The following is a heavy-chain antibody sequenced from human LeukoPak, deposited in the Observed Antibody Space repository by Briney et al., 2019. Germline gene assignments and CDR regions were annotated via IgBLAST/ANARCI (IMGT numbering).Heavy chain of an antibody. J-gene: IGHJ6*02. V-gene: IGHV4-61*02. D-gene: IGHD6-13*01. Sequence: PSETLSLTCTVSGGSISSGGYYWSWIRQPAGKGLEWIGRIYTSGSTNYNPSLKSRVTMSVDTSKNQFSLKLSSVTAADTAVYYCAREQLVLDYGMDVWGQGTTVTVSS. CDR2: IYTSGST. CDR1: GGSISSGGYY. CDR3: AREQLVLDYGMDV.